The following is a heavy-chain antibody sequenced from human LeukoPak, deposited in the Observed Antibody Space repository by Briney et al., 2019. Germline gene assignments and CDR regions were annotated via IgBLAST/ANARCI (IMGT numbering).Heavy chain of an antibody. CDR3: ARENHDSSLDY. CDR2: IYYSGST. V-gene: IGHV4-59*01. CDR1: GGSISSYY. D-gene: IGHD3-22*01. Sequence: PSETLSLTCTVSGGSISSYYRSWIRQPPGKGLEWIGYIYYSGSTNYNPSLKSRVTISVDTSKNQFSLKLSSVTAADTAVYYCARENHDSSLDYWGQGTLVTVS. J-gene: IGHJ4*02.